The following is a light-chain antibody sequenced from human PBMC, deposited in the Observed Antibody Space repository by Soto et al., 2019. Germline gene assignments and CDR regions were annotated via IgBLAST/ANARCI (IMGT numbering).Light chain of an antibody. J-gene: IGLJ2*01. CDR1: SSDVGSYNL. CDR3: CSYAGSSTFAV. CDR2: EGS. Sequence: QSALTQPASVSGSPGQSITISCTGTSSDVGSYNLVSWYQQHPGKAPKLMIYEGSKRPSGVSTRFSGYKSGNTASLTISGLQAEDEGDYYCCSYAGSSTFAVFGGGTKLTVL. V-gene: IGLV2-23*03.